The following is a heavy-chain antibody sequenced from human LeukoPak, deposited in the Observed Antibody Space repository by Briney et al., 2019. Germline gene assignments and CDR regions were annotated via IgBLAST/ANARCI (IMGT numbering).Heavy chain of an antibody. CDR1: GYTFTSYY. J-gene: IGHJ4*02. CDR2: IIPIFGTA. V-gene: IGHV1-69*05. D-gene: IGHD6-6*01. Sequence: ASVKVSCKASGYTFTSYYMHWVRQAPGQGLEWMGGIIPIFGTANYAQKFQGRVTITTDESTSTAYMELSSLRSEDTAVYYCARDREYSSSSLDYWGQGTLVTVSS. CDR3: ARDREYSSSSLDY.